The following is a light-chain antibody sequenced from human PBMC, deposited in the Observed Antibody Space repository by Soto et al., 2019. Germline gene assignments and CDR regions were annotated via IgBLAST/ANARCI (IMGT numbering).Light chain of an antibody. Sequence: EIVLTQSPGNLSLSPGERATLSCMASQSVSSSYLAWYQQKPGQAPRLLIYGASDRATDIPDRFSGSGSGTDFSLTISRLEPEDFAVYYCQQYGSSPETFGQGTKVDI. V-gene: IGKV3-20*01. J-gene: IGKJ1*01. CDR1: QSVSSSY. CDR3: QQYGSSPET. CDR2: GAS.